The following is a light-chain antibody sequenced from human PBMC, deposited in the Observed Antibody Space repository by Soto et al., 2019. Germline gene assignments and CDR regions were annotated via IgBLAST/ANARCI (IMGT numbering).Light chain of an antibody. CDR3: QQYDSSPYT. J-gene: IGKJ2*01. Sequence: EIVLTQSPGTLSLSPGERATLSCRASQTVRSSDLAWYQQRPGQAPRLLIYGASNMDTGIPDSFAGSGSGTDFPLTISRLEPEDFAVHYGQQYDSSPYTFGRGTKLEIK. CDR2: GAS. V-gene: IGKV3-20*01. CDR1: QTVRSSD.